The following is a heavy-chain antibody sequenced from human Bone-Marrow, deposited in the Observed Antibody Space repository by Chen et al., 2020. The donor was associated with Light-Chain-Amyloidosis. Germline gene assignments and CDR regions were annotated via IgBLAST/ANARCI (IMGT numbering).Heavy chain of an antibody. V-gene: IGHV3-23*04. D-gene: IGHD3-16*01. J-gene: IGHJ5*02. CDR1: GFTLSTYD. CDR2: FGGRSGRDGRT. Sequence: LELVESGGGLVHPGGSLRLSCAASGFTLSTYDMGWVRQAPGKGLEWFSGFGGRSGRDGRTHYADSVKGRFTISRDNSKNTLSLQMNSLRGEDTAVYYCARGGDASWFDLWGQGTLVTVSS. CDR3: ARGGDASWFDL.